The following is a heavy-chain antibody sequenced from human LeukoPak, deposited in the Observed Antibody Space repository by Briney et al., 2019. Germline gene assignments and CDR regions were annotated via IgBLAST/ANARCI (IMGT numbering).Heavy chain of an antibody. CDR3: AREVGATRSLESGWFDP. V-gene: IGHV3-74*01. D-gene: IGHD1-26*01. CDR2: INTDGSSR. J-gene: IGHJ5*02. Sequence: GGPLRLSCAASGFTFSSYWMHWVRQAPGKGLVWVSRINTDGSSRGYAVSVKGRFTISRDNAKNTLYLQMNSLRAEDTAVYYCAREVGATRSLESGWFDPWGQGTLVTVSS. CDR1: GFTFSSYW.